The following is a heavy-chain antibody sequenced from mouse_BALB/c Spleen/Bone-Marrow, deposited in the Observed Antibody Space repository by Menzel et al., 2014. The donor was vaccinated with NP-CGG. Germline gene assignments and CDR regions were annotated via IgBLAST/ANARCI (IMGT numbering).Heavy chain of an antibody. CDR1: GFTFSNYW. CDR2: IKLKSNNYAT. CDR3: TRGPQFVITAVPTGIFDY. V-gene: IGHV6-6*02. J-gene: IGHJ2*01. Sequence: EVKLQESGGGLVQPGGSMKLSCVASGFTFSNYWMNWVRQSPEKGLEWVAEIKLKSNNYATHYAESVKGRFTISRDDSKSRFYLQINNLRCEDTGIYYCTRGPQFVITAVPTGIFDYWGQGTTLTVSS. D-gene: IGHD1-1*01.